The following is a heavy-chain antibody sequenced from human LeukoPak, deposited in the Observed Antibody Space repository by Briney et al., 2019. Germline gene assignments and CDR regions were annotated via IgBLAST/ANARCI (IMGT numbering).Heavy chain of an antibody. CDR3: ASGIAAATHWGAFDI. D-gene: IGHD6-13*01. V-gene: IGHV1-69*13. J-gene: IGHJ3*02. CDR2: IIPIFGTA. CDR1: GGTFSSYA. Sequence: ASVKVSCKASGGTFSSYAISWVRQAPGQGLEWMGGIIPIFGTANYAQKFQGRVTITADESTSTAYMELSSLRSEDTAVYYSASGIAAATHWGAFDIWGQGTMVTVSS.